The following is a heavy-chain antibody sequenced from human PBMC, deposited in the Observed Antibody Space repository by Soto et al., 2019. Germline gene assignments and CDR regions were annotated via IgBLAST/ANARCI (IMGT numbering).Heavy chain of an antibody. CDR3: ARDGVDVSRTTVRHGALDI. D-gene: IGHD4-17*01. CDR1: GSSFSTYG. Sequence: QVQLVQSGAEVKKPGSSVKVSCKASGSSFSTYGISCVRQAPGQGLEWMGGFIPVFTTAKYAQKFQGRDSITADESTYTAYMELSSLRSEDTAVYFCARDGVDVSRTTVRHGALDIWGQGTVVTVSS. V-gene: IGHV1-69*01. CDR2: FIPVFTTA. J-gene: IGHJ3*02.